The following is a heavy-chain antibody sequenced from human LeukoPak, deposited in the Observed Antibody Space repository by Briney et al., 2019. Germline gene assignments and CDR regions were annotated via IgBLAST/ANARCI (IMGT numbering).Heavy chain of an antibody. J-gene: IGHJ5*02. D-gene: IGHD2-2*01. CDR2: FDPEDGET. CDR1: GYSFTDYY. CDR3: ATDGSSTSFENWFDP. Sequence: ASVKVSCKTSGYSFTDYYMHWVRQAPGQGLEWMGGFDPEDGETIYAQKFQGRVTMTEDTSTDTAYMELSSLRSEDAAVYYCATDGSSTSFENWFDPWGQGTLVTVSS. V-gene: IGHV1-24*01.